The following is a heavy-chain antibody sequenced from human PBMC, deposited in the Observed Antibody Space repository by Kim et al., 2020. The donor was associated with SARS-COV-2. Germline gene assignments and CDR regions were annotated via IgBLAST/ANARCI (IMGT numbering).Heavy chain of an antibody. D-gene: IGHD3-3*01. V-gene: IGHV4-59*01. CDR2: IYYSGST. CDR1: GGSISSYY. CDR3: ARAITIFGVVSDPVPNWFDP. Sequence: SETLSLTCTVSGGSISSYYWSWIRQPPGKGLEWIGYIYYSGSTNYNPSLKSRVTISVDTSKNQFSLKLSSVTAADTAVYYCARAITIFGVVSDPVPNWFDPWGQGTLVTVSS. J-gene: IGHJ5*02.